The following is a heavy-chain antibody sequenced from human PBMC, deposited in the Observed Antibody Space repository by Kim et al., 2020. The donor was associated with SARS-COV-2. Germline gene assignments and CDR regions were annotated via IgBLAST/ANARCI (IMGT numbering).Heavy chain of an antibody. D-gene: IGHD2-21*02. CDR1: GFTFSSYA. V-gene: IGHV3-23*01. CDR3: AFVVVTAISKNRHDY. J-gene: IGHJ4*02. Sequence: GGSLRLSCAASGFTFSSYAMSWVRQAPGKGLEWVSAISGSGGSTYYADSVKGRFTISRDNSKNTLYLQMNSLRAEDTAVYYCAFVVVTAISKNRHDYWGQGTLVTVSS. CDR2: ISGSGGST.